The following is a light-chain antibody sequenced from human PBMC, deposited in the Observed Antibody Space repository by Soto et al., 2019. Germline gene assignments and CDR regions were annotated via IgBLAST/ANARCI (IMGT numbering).Light chain of an antibody. CDR1: SSNIAPNT. J-gene: IGLJ1*01. CDR3: AAWDDSLNGYV. CDR2: AND. Sequence: QSVLTQPPSASGTPGQRVTISCSGSSSNIAPNTVNWYQHLPGAAPQLLIFANDRRPSGVRDRFSGSRSGTSASLAISGLQSEDEADDYCAAWDDSLNGYVFGTGTKLTVL. V-gene: IGLV1-44*01.